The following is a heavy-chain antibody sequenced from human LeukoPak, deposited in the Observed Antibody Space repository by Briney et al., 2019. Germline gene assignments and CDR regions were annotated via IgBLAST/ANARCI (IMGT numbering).Heavy chain of an antibody. CDR3: AKEFWVGFGEPDFYYYMDV. V-gene: IGHV3-23*01. Sequence: PGGSLRLSCAASGFTFSSYAMSWVRQAPGKGLEWVSAISGSGGSTYYADSVKGRFTISRDNSKNTLYLQMNSLRAEDTAVYYCAKEFWVGFGEPDFYYYMDVWGKGTTVTVSS. D-gene: IGHD3-10*01. CDR1: GFTFSSYA. CDR2: ISGSGGST. J-gene: IGHJ6*03.